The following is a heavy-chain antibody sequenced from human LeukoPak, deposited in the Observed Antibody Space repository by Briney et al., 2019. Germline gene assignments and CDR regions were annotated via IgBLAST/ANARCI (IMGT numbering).Heavy chain of an antibody. V-gene: IGHV5-51*01. CDR2: IYPGDSET. Sequence: GESLKISCKSSGYTFSSYWIAWVRQMPGKGLEWMGIIYPGDSETKYSPSFQGQVTISADKFINTAYLQWDSLQASDTAMYYCARKMYSGFDGSWFDPWGQGTLVTVSS. CDR1: GYTFSSYW. D-gene: IGHD5-12*01. J-gene: IGHJ5*02. CDR3: ARKMYSGFDGSWFDP.